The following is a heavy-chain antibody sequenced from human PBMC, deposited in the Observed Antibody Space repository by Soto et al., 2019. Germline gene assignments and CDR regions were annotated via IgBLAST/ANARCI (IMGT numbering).Heavy chain of an antibody. CDR2: VYHTGST. CDR3: ASAAWYRLKY. D-gene: IGHD2-15*01. Sequence: SETLSLTCALSGDSISSGDWWTWVRQPPGKGLEWIGEVYHTGSTNCNPSLKSRITMSVDKSNNQFSLKLTSVTAADTAIYYCASAAWYRLKYWGQGSLVTVSS. V-gene: IGHV4-4*02. CDR1: GDSISSGDW. J-gene: IGHJ4*02.